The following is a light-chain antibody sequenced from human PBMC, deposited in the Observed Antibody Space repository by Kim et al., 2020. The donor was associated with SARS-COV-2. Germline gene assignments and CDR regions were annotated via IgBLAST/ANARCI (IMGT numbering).Light chain of an antibody. J-gene: IGLJ3*02. V-gene: IGLV1-44*01. Sequence: QSVLTQPPSLSGTPGQTVTISCSGSRSNIGSNAVNWYQQLPGTPPKLRIYNNDQRPSGVPDRFSGFKSGTSASLAISGLRSDDDSDYYCAVWDDSLIGWVFGGGTQLTVL. CDR2: NND. CDR1: RSNIGSNA. CDR3: AVWDDSLIGWV.